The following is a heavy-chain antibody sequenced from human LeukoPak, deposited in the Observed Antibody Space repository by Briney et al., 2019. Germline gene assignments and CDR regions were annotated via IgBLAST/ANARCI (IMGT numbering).Heavy chain of an antibody. Sequence: SETLSLTCTVSGGSISSYYWSWVRQPPGKGLEWIGYIYYSGSTNYNPSLKSRVTISVDTSKNQFSLKLSSVTAADTAVYYCARGWFGVLCMDVWGQGTTVTVSS. V-gene: IGHV4-59*01. J-gene: IGHJ6*02. CDR2: IYYSGST. D-gene: IGHD3-10*01. CDR1: GGSISSYY. CDR3: ARGWFGVLCMDV.